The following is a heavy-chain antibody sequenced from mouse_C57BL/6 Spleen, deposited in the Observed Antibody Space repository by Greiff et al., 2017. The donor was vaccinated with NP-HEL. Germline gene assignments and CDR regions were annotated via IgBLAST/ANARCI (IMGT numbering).Heavy chain of an antibody. D-gene: IGHD6-1*01. CDR3: AKNSLPSDYFDY. Sequence: VHLVESGPGLVQPSQSLSITCTVSGFSLTSYGVHWVRQSPGKGLEWLGVIWRGGSTDYNAAFMSRLSITKDNSKSQVFFKMNSLQADDTAIYYCAKNSLPSDYFDYWGQGTTLTVSS. J-gene: IGHJ2*01. V-gene: IGHV2-5*01. CDR2: IWRGGST. CDR1: GFSLTSYG.